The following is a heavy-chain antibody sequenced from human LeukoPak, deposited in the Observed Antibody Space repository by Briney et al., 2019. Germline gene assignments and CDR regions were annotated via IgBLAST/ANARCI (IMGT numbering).Heavy chain of an antibody. Sequence: PSETLSLTCTVSGGSISSSSYYWGWIRQSPGKGLEWIGSIYYSGSTYYNPSLKSRVTISLDTSKNQFSLKLSSVTAADTAVYYCARDSGGYYYDSSGYRYYFDYWGQGTLVAVSS. CDR3: ARDSGGYYYDSSGYRYYFDY. CDR1: GGSISSSSYY. CDR2: IYYSGST. D-gene: IGHD3-22*01. J-gene: IGHJ4*02. V-gene: IGHV4-39*07.